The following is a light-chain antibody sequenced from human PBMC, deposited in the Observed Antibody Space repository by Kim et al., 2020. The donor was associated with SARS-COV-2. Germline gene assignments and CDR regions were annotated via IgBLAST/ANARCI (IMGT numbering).Light chain of an antibody. CDR2: KVS. J-gene: IGKJ5*01. Sequence: DVVMTQSPLSLPVTLGQPASISCRSSQSLVYSDGNTYLNWFQQRPGQSPRRLIYKVSNRDSGVPDRFSGSGSGTDFTLKISRVEAEDVGVYYFMQGIHPITFGQGTRLEIK. CDR3: MQGIHPIT. CDR1: QSLVYSDGNTY. V-gene: IGKV2-30*01.